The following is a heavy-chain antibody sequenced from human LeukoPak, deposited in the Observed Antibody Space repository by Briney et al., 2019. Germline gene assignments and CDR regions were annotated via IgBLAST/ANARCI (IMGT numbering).Heavy chain of an antibody. CDR1: GFTFSSYS. CDR2: ISSSSSYI. CDR3: ARGPLYYYYYYMDV. V-gene: IGHV3-21*01. J-gene: IGHJ6*03. Sequence: GGSLRLSYAASGFTFSSYSMNWVRQAPGKGLEWVSSISSSSSYIYYADSVKGRFTISRDNAKNSLYLQMNSLRAEDTAVYYCARGPLYYYYYYMDVWGKGTTVTVSS.